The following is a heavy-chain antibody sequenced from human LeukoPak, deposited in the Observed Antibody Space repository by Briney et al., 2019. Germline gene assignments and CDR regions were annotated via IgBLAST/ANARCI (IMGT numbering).Heavy chain of an antibody. CDR3: AKSRYSSSWYSDAFDI. CDR1: GFTFDDYA. V-gene: IGHV3-9*01. Sequence: GGSLRLSCAASGFTFDDYAMHWVRQAPGKGLEWVSGISWNSGSIGYADSVKGRFTISRDSAKNSLYLQMNSLRAEDTALYYCAKSRYSSSWYSDAFDIWGQGTMVTVSS. D-gene: IGHD6-13*01. J-gene: IGHJ3*02. CDR2: ISWNSGSI.